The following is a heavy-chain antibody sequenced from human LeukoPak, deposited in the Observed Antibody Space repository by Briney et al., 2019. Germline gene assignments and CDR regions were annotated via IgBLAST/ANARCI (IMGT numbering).Heavy chain of an antibody. Sequence: GGYLSFSCVASGLSVSSNYMSWVPPAPGQGLKWVSVIYRDGRSYSPESLNGRITISRDTTKNTLYMQSNSLRAEDTAVYYCARYFYDSLIGYYQYFDYWGQGSLVTVSS. D-gene: IGHD3-9*01. CDR1: GLSVSSNY. CDR3: ARYFYDSLIGYYQYFDY. CDR2: IYRDGRS. J-gene: IGHJ4*02. V-gene: IGHV3-66*01.